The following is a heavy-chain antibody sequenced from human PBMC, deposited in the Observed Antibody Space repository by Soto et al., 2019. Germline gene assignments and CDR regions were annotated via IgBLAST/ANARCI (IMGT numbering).Heavy chain of an antibody. CDR1: GFTFSNYA. CDR2: FGVAGAT. Sequence: GGSLRLSCAASGFTFSNYAMSWVRQAPGKGLEWVSTFGVAGATYYADSVKGRFTVSRDNSKNTLYLQMNSLRAEDTAVYYCAKRAKYYFDYWGLGLLVTSPQ. J-gene: IGHJ4*02. CDR3: AKRAKYYFDY. V-gene: IGHV3-23*01.